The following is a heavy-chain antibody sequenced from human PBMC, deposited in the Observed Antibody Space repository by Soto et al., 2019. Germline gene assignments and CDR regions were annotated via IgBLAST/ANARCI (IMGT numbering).Heavy chain of an antibody. J-gene: IGHJ4*02. CDR2: IYPSDSDV. V-gene: IGHV5-51*01. CDR3: ARRDGFKGRNFDS. CDR1: GHSFTTYR. Sequence: GESLKISCKGSGHSFTTYRIAWVRQMPGKGLEWMGIIYPSDSDVRYSPSFQGQVTISADKSISTAYLQWSSLKASDTAVYYCARRDGFKGRNFDSWGQGTLVTVSS. D-gene: IGHD5-12*01.